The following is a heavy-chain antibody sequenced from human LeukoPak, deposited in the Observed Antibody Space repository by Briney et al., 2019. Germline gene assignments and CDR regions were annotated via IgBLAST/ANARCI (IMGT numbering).Heavy chain of an antibody. CDR2: SYHTGST. D-gene: IGHD6-13*01. Sequence: KPSEALSLTCTVSGDSISSYYWSWIRQPPGKGLEWIWYSYHTGSTNYNASLKSRVTISVDKSKNQFSLKLSSVTAGDTAVYYCATGYSSTWYYFDYWGQGTLVTVSS. CDR3: ATGYSSTWYYFDY. CDR1: GDSISSYY. V-gene: IGHV4-59*01. J-gene: IGHJ4*02.